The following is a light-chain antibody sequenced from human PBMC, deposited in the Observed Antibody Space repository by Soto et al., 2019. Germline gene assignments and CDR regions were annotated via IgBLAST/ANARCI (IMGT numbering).Light chain of an antibody. J-gene: IGLJ2*01. Sequence: HSALTQPASVSGSPGQSITISCTGTSSDVGGYNYVSWYQQHPGRAPQLMIYDVSHRPSGVSNRFSGSRSGNMASLTISGLQAEDEADYYCSSYATSTTVLFGGGTKLTVL. CDR2: DVS. CDR1: SSDVGGYNY. V-gene: IGLV2-14*03. CDR3: SSYATSTTVL.